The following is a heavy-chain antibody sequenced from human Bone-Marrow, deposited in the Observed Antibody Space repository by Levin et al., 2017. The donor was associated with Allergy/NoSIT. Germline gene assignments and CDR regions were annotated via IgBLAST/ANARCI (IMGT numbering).Heavy chain of an antibody. CDR1: GFTFSNAW. D-gene: IGHD4-11*01. J-gene: IGHJ4*02. V-gene: IGHV3-15*01. Sequence: TGGSLRLSCAASGFTFSNAWMSWVRQAPGKGLEWVGRIKSKTDGGTTDYAAPVKGRFTISRDDSKNTLYLQMNSLKTEDTAVYYCTTSVYDYSNYGSLPGYWGQGTLVTVSS. CDR3: TTSVYDYSNYGSLPGY. CDR2: IKSKTDGGTT.